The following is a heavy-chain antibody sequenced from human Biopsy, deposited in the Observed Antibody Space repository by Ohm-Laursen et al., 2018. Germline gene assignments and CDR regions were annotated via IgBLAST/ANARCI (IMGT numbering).Heavy chain of an antibody. V-gene: IGHV4-39*01. CDR1: GGSISSSTTYY. Sequence: SQTLSLTWTVSGGSISSSTTYYWAWLRQPPGKGLEWIGSIYNTETTFYNPSLKSRVTISVDTSTNQFSLKVSSVTAADTAVYYCARHAPSYSGSYWRYFDLWGRGTLVTVSS. D-gene: IGHD1-26*01. J-gene: IGHJ2*01. CDR2: IYNTETT. CDR3: ARHAPSYSGSYWRYFDL.